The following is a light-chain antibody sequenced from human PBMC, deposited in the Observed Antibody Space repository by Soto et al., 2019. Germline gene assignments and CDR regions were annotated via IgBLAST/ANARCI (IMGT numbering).Light chain of an antibody. CDR1: SSDVGGYNY. CDR2: DVS. J-gene: IGLJ7*01. CDR3: CSYTSSSTV. V-gene: IGLV2-14*01. Sequence: QSALTQPASVSGSPGQSITISCTGTSSDVGGYNYVSWYQQHPGKAPKLMIYDVSNRPSGVSNRFSGSKSGNTASLTISGLQAEDADDYYCCSYTSSSTVFGGGTQLTVL.